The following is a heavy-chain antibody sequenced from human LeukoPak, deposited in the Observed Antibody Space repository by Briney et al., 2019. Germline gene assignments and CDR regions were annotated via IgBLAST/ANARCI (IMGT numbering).Heavy chain of an antibody. V-gene: IGHV3-23*01. J-gene: IGHJ4*02. CDR1: GFTFSSSA. CDR2: ISNNGGYT. Sequence: GGPLRLSCAASGFTFSSSAMSWVRQAPGKGLEWVSAISNNGGYTYYADSVQGRFTISRDNSKSTLCLQMNSLRAEDTAVYYCARQLGYCSDGSCYFPYWGQGTLVTVSS. CDR3: ARQLGYCSDGSCYFPY. D-gene: IGHD2-15*01.